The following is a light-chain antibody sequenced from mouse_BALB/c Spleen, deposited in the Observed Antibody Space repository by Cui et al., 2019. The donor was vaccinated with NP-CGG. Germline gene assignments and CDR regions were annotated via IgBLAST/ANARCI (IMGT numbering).Light chain of an antibody. Sequence: AVLTQESALTTSPGETVTLTCRSNTGAVTTSNYANWVQEKPDHLFTGLIGGTKNRAPGVPARFSGSLIGDKAALTITGAQTEDEAIYFCALWYSNHWVFGGGTKLTVL. J-gene: IGLJ1*01. CDR2: GTK. CDR3: ALWYSNHWV. CDR1: TGAVTTSNY. V-gene: IGLV1*01.